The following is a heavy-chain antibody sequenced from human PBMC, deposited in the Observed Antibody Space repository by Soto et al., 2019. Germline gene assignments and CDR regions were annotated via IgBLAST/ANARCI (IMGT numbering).Heavy chain of an antibody. V-gene: IGHV3-23*01. CDR1: GFTFSLYP. CDR2: ISAGGDST. Sequence: EVKVLESGGGLVQPGGSLRLSCATSGFTFSLYPMNWVRQAPGKGLEWVSGISAGGDSTYYADSVKGRFTIFRDNSKNAVYLQMNSLRVEDTAGYYCAGRVWGQGTLVTVSS. CDR3: AGRV. J-gene: IGHJ4*02.